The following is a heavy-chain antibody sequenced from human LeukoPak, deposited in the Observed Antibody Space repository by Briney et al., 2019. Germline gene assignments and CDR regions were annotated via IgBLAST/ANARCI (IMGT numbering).Heavy chain of an antibody. CDR1: GGTFSSYA. CDR3: ARAGSSIVATTSDYYYYGMDV. V-gene: IGHV1-69*04. CDR2: IIPILGIA. D-gene: IGHD5-12*01. J-gene: IGHJ6*02. Sequence: SVKVSCKASGGTFSSYAISWVRQAPGQGLEWMGRIIPILGIANYAQKFQGRVTITADKSTSTAYMELSSLRSEDTAVYYCARAGSSIVATTSDYYYYGMDVWGQGTTVTVSS.